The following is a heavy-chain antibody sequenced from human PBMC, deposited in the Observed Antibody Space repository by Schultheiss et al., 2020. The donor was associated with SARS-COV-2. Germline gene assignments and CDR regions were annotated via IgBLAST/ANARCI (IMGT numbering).Heavy chain of an antibody. CDR1: GGYISSGGYS. CDR2: IYHSGST. J-gene: IGHJ5*02. Sequence: SETLSLTCVVSGGYISSGGYSWSWFRRATGKGLEWIGTIYHSGSTYYNSSLKSRVTISVDTSKNQFSLKLSSVTAADTAFYYCARRWATGTTGSFDPWGQGTLVTVSS. CDR3: ARRWATGTTGSFDP. V-gene: IGHV4-30-2*03. D-gene: IGHD1-7*01.